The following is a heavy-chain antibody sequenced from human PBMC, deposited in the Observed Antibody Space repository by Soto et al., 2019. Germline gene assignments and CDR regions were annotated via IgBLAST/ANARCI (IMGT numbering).Heavy chain of an antibody. CDR2: IYYSGST. Sequence: SEILSLTCPVSGGSISSYYWSWIRQPPGKGLEWIGYIYYSGSTNYNPSLKSRVTISVDTSKNQFSLKLSSVTAADTAVYYCARSAGTYYDFWSGYYLFDYWGQGTLVTVSS. D-gene: IGHD3-3*01. CDR3: ARSAGTYYDFWSGYYLFDY. J-gene: IGHJ4*02. V-gene: IGHV4-59*01. CDR1: GGSISSYY.